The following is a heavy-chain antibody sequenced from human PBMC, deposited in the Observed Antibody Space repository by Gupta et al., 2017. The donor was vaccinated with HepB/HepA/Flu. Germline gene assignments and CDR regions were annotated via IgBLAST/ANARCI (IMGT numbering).Heavy chain of an antibody. J-gene: IGHJ4*02. CDR1: GLTFSSYA. D-gene: IGHD6-13*01. V-gene: IGHV3-23*01. CDR3: AKDRIAAAGRLDY. Sequence: EVQLLESGGGLVQPGGSLRLSCAASGLTFSSYAMSRVRQAPGKGLEWVSAISGSGGSTYYADSVKGRFTISRDNSKNTLYLQMNSLRAEDTAVYYCAKDRIAAAGRLDYWGQGTLVTVSS. CDR2: ISGSGGST.